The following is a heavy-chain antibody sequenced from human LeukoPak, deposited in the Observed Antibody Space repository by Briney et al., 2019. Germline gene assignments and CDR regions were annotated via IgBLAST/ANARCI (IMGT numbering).Heavy chain of an antibody. CDR1: GFTFSGFA. CDR3: AKDLAYYYDSSGYYYSYYFDY. V-gene: IGHV3-23*01. D-gene: IGHD3-22*01. CDR2: ISGSGGST. Sequence: GGSLRLSCAASGFTFSGFAMSWIRQAPGKGLEWVSGISGSGGSTYYADSVKGRFTTSRDISKNTLYLQMNSLRGEDTAVYYCAKDLAYYYDSSGYYYSYYFDYWGQGTLVTVSS. J-gene: IGHJ4*02.